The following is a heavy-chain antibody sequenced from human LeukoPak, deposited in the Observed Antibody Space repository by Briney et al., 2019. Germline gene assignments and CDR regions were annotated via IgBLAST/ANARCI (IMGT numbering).Heavy chain of an antibody. CDR1: GGSFSGYY. CDR2: INHSGST. Sequence: PSETLSLTCAVYGGSFSGYYWSWIRQPPGKGLEWIGEINHSGSTNYNPSLKSRVTISVDRSKDQFSLKLSSVTAADTAVYYCARVECSGGSCYDPSWFDPWGQGTLVTVSS. D-gene: IGHD2-15*01. V-gene: IGHV4-34*01. CDR3: ARVECSGGSCYDPSWFDP. J-gene: IGHJ5*02.